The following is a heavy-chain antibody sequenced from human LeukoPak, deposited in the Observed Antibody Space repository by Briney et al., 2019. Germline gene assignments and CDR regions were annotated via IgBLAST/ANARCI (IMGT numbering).Heavy chain of an antibody. CDR3: TRDEGATVATYRFDF. J-gene: IGHJ4*02. D-gene: IGHD4-23*01. Sequence: PGGSVRLSCEASGFDFSNYYMSWVRQAPGKGLEWLANIKYDGSYTYYVDSLNGRFTISRDNAKNSLYLQMSSLRADDTAVYCCTRDEGATVATYRFDFWGQGTLVTVSS. CDR2: IKYDGSYT. CDR1: GFDFSNYY. V-gene: IGHV3-7*01.